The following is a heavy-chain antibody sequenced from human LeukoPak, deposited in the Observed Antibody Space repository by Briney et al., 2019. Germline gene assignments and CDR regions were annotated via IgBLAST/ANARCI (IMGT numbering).Heavy chain of an antibody. V-gene: IGHV1-69*13. Sequence: ASVKVSCKASGGTFSSYAISWVRQAPGQGLEWMGGIIPIFGTANYAQKFQGRVTITADESTSTAYMELSSLRSEDTAVYYCARAKLIDDILTGEFDYWGQGTLVTVSS. CDR3: ARAKLIDDILTGEFDY. CDR1: GGTFSSYA. J-gene: IGHJ4*02. CDR2: IIPIFGTA. D-gene: IGHD3-9*01.